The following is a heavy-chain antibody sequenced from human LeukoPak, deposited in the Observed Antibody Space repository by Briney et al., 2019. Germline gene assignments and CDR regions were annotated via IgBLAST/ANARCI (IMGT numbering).Heavy chain of an antibody. CDR2: ISGSGGGT. CDR1: GFTFNTYA. CDR3: AKERKNMAYCGGDCYIRDVFDI. D-gene: IGHD2-21*02. V-gene: IGHV3-23*01. Sequence: GGSLRLSCAASGFTFNTYAMSWVRQAPGKGLEWVSAISGSGGGTYYADSVKGRFTISRDNSKNTLYLQMNSLRAEDTAVYYCAKERKNMAYCGGDCYIRDVFDIWGQGTMVNVSS. J-gene: IGHJ3*02.